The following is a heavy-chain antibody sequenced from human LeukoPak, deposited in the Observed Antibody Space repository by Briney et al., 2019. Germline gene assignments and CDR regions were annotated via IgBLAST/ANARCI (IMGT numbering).Heavy chain of an antibody. D-gene: IGHD6-13*01. CDR2: IWYDGSNK. J-gene: IGHJ4*02. V-gene: IGHV3-33*06. CDR1: GFTFSSFG. CDR3: AKDAAGSSSWANY. Sequence: GGSLRLSCAASGFTFSSFGMHWVRQAPGKGLEWVAVIWYDGSNKYYADSVKGRFTISRDNSKNTLSLQMNSLRAEDTVVYYCAKDAAGSSSWANYWGQGALVTVSS.